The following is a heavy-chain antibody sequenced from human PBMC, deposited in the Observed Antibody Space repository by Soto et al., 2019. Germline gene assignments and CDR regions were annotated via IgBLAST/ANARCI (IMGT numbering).Heavy chain of an antibody. Sequence: QVQLVEAGGCLVKPGGSLRLSCAASGFTFSDYCMSWIRQAPGKGLEWVAYINSNSSYTNYAHSVKGQFTISRDNAKNSLYRQLSSLRAEDTAVYYCARIITAAGGRRYFDLWGRGTLVTVSS. CDR2: INSNSSYT. V-gene: IGHV3-11*05. D-gene: IGHD6-13*01. CDR3: ARIITAAGGRRYFDL. CDR1: GFTFSDYC. J-gene: IGHJ2*01.